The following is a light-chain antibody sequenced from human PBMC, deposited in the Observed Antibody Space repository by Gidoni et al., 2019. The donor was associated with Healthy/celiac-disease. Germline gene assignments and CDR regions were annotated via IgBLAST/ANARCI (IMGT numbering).Light chain of an antibody. CDR3: AAWDDSLSGPV. CDR1: SSNIGSNY. V-gene: IGLV1-47*01. Sequence: VLTPPPSATWTPGPGVTISCSGSSSNIGSNYVYWYQQLPGTAPKLLIYRNNQRPSGVPDRFSGSKSGTSASLAISGLRSEDEADYYCAAWDDSLSGPVFGGGTKLTVL. J-gene: IGLJ3*02. CDR2: RNN.